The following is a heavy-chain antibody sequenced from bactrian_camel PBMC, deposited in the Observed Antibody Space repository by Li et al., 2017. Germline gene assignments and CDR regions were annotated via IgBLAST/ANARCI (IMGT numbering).Heavy chain of an antibody. J-gene: IGHJ4*01. CDR1: GYYEGLHC. V-gene: IGHV3S63*01. Sequence: HVQLVESGGGSVQAGGSLRLSCVASGYYEGLHCMAWFRQGLGNKREGVAMIDTSGHRTYYAGSVNGRFTVSQDNAKNTVYLHMNSLRPEDTAVYYCVRRFLFGDGGYERNYWGQGTQVTVS. CDR2: IDTSGHRT. CDR3: VRRFLFGDGGYERNY. D-gene: IGHD3*01.